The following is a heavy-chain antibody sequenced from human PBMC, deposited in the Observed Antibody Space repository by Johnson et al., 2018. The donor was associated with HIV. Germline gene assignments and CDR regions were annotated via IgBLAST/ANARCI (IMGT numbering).Heavy chain of an antibody. CDR3: ATLSSTSREDAFDI. CDR2: VNPNGGST. V-gene: IGHV3-25*03. D-gene: IGHD2-2*01. Sequence: VQLVESGGGLAKPAWSPRLSCAASQFTFSTYYMNCVRQAPGNGLELVGQVNPNGGSTYLIDSGKDRFTISRDNSKNTLYLQMNSLRAEDTAVYYCATLSSTSREDAFDIWGQGTMVTVSS. CDR1: QFTFSTYY. J-gene: IGHJ3*02.